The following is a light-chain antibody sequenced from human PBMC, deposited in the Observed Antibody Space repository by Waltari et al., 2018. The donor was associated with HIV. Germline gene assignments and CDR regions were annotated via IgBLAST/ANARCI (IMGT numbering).Light chain of an antibody. CDR3: QQYYGSPYT. CDR2: WAS. V-gene: IGKV4-1*01. CDR1: QSVLYSSNNKNY. J-gene: IGKJ2*01. Sequence: DIVMTQSPDSLAVSLGERANINCKSSQSVLYSSNNKNYLAWYQQKPGQPPKLLIFWASTRESGVPDRFSGSGSGTDFTLTISSLQAEDVAVYYCQQYYGSPYTFGQGTKLE.